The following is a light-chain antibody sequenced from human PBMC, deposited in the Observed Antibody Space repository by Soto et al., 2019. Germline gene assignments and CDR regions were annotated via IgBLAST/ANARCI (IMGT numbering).Light chain of an antibody. CDR2: AAS. V-gene: IGKV1-39*01. CDR1: QSISSY. J-gene: IGKJ2*01. CDR3: QQCYSAPYT. Sequence: DIQMTQSPSSLSASVGDRVTITCRGSQSISSYLNWYQQKPGKAPKVLIYAASSLQSGVPSRFSVSGSGTDFTLTISSLQPEDFATYYCQQCYSAPYTFGQGTKLEIK.